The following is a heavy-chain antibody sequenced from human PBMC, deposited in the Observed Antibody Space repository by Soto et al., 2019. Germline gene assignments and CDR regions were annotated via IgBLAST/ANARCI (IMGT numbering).Heavy chain of an antibody. CDR3: TRGADYNNSTFNT. V-gene: IGHV3-21*01. J-gene: IGHJ4*02. Sequence: GGSLRLSCAVSGFAFSSYSVNWVRQAPGKGLEWVSSISTSGDTYYADSVKGRLAISRDNAKNSLYLQMTSLRVEDTAVYYCTRGADYNNSTFNTGGRETLFTVS. CDR2: ISTSGDT. D-gene: IGHD4-4*01. CDR1: GFAFSSYS.